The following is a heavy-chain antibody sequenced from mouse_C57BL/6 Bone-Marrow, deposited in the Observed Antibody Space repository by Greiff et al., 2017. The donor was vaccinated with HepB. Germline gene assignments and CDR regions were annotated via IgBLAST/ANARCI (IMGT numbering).Heavy chain of an antibody. Sequence: QVQLKQSGPELVKPGASVKISCKASGYAFSSSWMNWVKQRPGKGLEWIGRIYPGDGDTNYNGKFKGKAKLTAEKSSSTAYMQLSSLTSEDSAVYFCAVYGNYDYWGQGTTLTVSS. CDR3: AVYGNYDY. D-gene: IGHD2-1*01. CDR2: IYPGDGDT. J-gene: IGHJ2*01. V-gene: IGHV1-82*01. CDR1: GYAFSSSW.